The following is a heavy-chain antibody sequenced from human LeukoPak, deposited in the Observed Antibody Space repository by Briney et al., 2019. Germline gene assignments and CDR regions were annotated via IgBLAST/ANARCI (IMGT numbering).Heavy chain of an antibody. CDR1: GITLSSYS. J-gene: IGHJ4*02. CDR3: ARRYGDYVGSFEY. CDR2: TSTSSTSI. D-gene: IGHD4-17*01. Sequence: PGGSLRLSCVASGITLSSYSMNWVRQAPGKGLEWVSSTSTSSTSIYYADSVKGRFTISRDNAKNTLFLQMNSLRAEDTAVYYCARRYGDYVGSFEYWGQGTQVTVSS. V-gene: IGHV3-21*06.